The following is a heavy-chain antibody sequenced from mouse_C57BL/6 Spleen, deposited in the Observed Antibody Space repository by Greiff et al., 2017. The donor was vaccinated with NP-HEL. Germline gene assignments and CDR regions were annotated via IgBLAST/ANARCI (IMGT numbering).Heavy chain of an antibody. V-gene: IGHV5-16*01. CDR3: ARASVYDGYLDY. Sequence: EVKVVESEGGLVQPGSSMKLSCTASGFTFSDYYMAWVRQVPEKGLEWVANINYDGSSTYYLDSLKSRFIISRDNAKNILYLQMSSLKSEDTATYYCARASVYDGYLDYWGQGTTLTVSS. J-gene: IGHJ2*01. CDR1: GFTFSDYY. CDR2: INYDGSST. D-gene: IGHD2-3*01.